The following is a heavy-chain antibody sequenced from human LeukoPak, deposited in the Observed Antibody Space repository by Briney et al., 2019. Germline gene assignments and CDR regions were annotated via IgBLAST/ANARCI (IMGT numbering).Heavy chain of an antibody. CDR2: ISSSGSTI. J-gene: IGHJ4*02. V-gene: IGHV3-48*03. CDR1: GFTFSSYE. CDR3: ARGIAAAGTDY. D-gene: IGHD6-13*01. Sequence: GGSLRLSCGASGFTFSSYEMNWVRQAPGKGLEWVSYISSSGSTIYYADSVKGRFTISRDNAKNSLYLQMNSLRAEDTAVYYCARGIAAAGTDYWGQGTLVTVSS.